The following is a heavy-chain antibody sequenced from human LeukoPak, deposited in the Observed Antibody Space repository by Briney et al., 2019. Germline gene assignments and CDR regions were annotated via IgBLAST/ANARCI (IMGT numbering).Heavy chain of an antibody. D-gene: IGHD3-3*01. J-gene: IGHJ6*03. Sequence: GASVKVSCKASGYTFTSYGISWVRQAPGQGLEWMGWISAYNGNTNYAQKLQGRVTMTTDTSTSTAYMELRSLRSDDTAVYYCARDVQPDYDFWSGYYGGDYYYMDVWGKGTTVTVSS. CDR2: ISAYNGNT. CDR3: ARDVQPDYDFWSGYYGGDYYYMDV. V-gene: IGHV1-18*01. CDR1: GYTFTSYG.